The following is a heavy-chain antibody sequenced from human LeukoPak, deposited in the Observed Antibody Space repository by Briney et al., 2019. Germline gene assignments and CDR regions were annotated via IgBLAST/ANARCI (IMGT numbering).Heavy chain of an antibody. V-gene: IGHV4-38-2*01. CDR1: GYSISSGYY. Sequence: SKTLSLTCAVSGYSISSGYYWGWIRQPPGKRLEWIGSIYHSGSTYYNPSLKSRVTISVDTSKNQFSLKLISVTVADTAIYYCARGQGATVPQVGKNWFDPWGQGTRVTVSS. CDR3: ARGQGATVPQVGKNWFDP. CDR2: IYHSGST. J-gene: IGHJ5*02. D-gene: IGHD1-26*01.